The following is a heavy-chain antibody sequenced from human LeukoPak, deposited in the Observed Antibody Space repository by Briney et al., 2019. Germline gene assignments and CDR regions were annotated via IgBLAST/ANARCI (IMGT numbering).Heavy chain of an antibody. CDR1: GYTFSSYY. CDR3: AKDVENYYDSSGCDY. CDR2: IIPSDGFT. Sequence: GASVKVSCKASGYTFSSYYVHWVRQAPGQGLEWMGMIIPSDGFTSYAQKFQGRVTMTRDMSTSTVYMELSSLRAEDTAVYYCAKDVENYYDSSGCDYWGQGTLVTVSS. J-gene: IGHJ4*02. D-gene: IGHD3-22*01. V-gene: IGHV1-46*01.